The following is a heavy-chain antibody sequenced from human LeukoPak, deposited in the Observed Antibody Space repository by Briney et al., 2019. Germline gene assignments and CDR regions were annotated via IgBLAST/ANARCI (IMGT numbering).Heavy chain of an antibody. Sequence: PSESLSLTCTVSDGSISSYYWSWIRQPPGKGLEWIGYIYYSGSTNYNPSLKSRVTISVDTSKNQFSLRLSSVTAADTAVYYCARDSRRDDVFDIWGQGTMVTVSS. CDR3: ARDSRRDDVFDI. CDR2: IYYSGST. CDR1: DGSISSYY. J-gene: IGHJ3*02. V-gene: IGHV4-59*01.